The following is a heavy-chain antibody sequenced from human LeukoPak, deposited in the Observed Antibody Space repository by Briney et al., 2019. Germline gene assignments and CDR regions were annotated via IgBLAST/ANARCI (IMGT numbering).Heavy chain of an antibody. D-gene: IGHD6-19*01. CDR3: AKLPAVAGTVYYFDY. J-gene: IGHJ4*02. CDR2: ISGSGGST. CDR1: GFTFSSYA. V-gene: IGHV3-23*01. Sequence: GGSLRLSCAASGFTFSSYAMSWVRQAPGKWLEWVSAISGSGGSTYYADSVKGRFTISRDNSKNTLYLQMNSLRAEDTAVYYCAKLPAVAGTVYYFDYWGQGTLVTVSS.